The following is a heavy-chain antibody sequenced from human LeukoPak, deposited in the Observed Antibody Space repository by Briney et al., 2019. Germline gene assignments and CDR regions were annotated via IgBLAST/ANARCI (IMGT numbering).Heavy chain of an antibody. CDR1: GYSFTNYW. D-gene: IGHD4-17*01. Sequence: GESLKISCEGSGYSFTNYWIGWVRQMPGKGLGWMGRIDPSDSYTKYSPSFEGHVTISVDKSISTAFLQWNSLKASDSTMYYCATGASKVTTDFANYWGQGTQVAVSS. CDR2: IDPSDSYT. CDR3: ATGASKVTTDFANY. V-gene: IGHV5-10-1*01. J-gene: IGHJ4*02.